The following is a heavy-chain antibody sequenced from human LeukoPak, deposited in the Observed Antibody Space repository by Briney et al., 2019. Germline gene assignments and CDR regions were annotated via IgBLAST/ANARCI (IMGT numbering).Heavy chain of an antibody. D-gene: IGHD2-2*01. CDR1: GHTFTGYY. CDR3: ARDEGRGVYQLLYYFDY. J-gene: IGHJ4*02. Sequence: ASVKVSCKASGHTFTGYYMHWVRQAPGQGLEWMGWINPNSGGTNYAQKFQGRVTMTRDTSISTAYMELSRLRSDDTAVYYCARDEGRGVYQLLYYFDYWGQGTLVTVSS. CDR2: INPNSGGT. V-gene: IGHV1-2*02.